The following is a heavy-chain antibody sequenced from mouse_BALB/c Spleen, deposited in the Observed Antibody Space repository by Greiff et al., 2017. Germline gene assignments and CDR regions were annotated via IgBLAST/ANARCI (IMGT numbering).Heavy chain of an antibody. V-gene: IGHV3-6*02. D-gene: IGHD2-3*01. Sequence: EVKLMESGPGLVKPSQSLSLTCSVTGYSITSGYYWNWIRQFPGNKLEWMGYISYDGSNNYNPSLKNRISITRDTSKNQFFLKLNSVTTEDTATYYCARVLYDGYYYAMDYWGQGTSVTVSS. CDR3: ARVLYDGYYYAMDY. J-gene: IGHJ4*01. CDR2: ISYDGSN. CDR1: GYSITSGYY.